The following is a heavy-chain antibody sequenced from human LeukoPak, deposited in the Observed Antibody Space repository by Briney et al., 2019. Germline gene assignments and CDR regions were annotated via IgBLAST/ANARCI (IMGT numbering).Heavy chain of an antibody. CDR3: AKRVPDYYDSSGFPLIDY. D-gene: IGHD3-22*01. V-gene: IGHV3-23*01. CDR1: GFTFSSYA. CDR2: ISGSGGST. Sequence: GKSLRLSCAASGFTFSSYAMSWVRQAPGKGLEWVSAISGSGGSTYYADSVKGRFTISRDNSKNTLYLQMNSLRAEDTAVYYCAKRVPDYYDSSGFPLIDYWGQGTLVTVSS. J-gene: IGHJ4*02.